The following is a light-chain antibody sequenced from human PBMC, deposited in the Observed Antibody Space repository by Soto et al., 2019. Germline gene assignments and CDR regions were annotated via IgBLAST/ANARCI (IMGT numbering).Light chain of an antibody. CDR2: GAS. J-gene: IGKJ4*01. CDR1: QSVTSNY. Sequence: EIVLTQSPGTLSSSPGERATLSCRASQSVTSNYLAWYQQKPGQAPRLLIFGASIRDTGLPDRFSGGGSGTDFTLTISRLEPEDFAVYYCQQYGSSPRTFGGGTKVDIK. CDR3: QQYGSSPRT. V-gene: IGKV3-20*01.